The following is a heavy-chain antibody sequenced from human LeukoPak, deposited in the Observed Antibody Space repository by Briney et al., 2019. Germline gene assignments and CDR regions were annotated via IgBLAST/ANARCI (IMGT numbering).Heavy chain of an antibody. CDR3: ARSCYYDSSGYYFPPVPLDY. CDR1: GLTFSSYS. D-gene: IGHD3-22*01. V-gene: IGHV3-21*01. Sequence: GGSLRLSCAASGLTFSSYSMNWVRQAPRKGLEWVSSISSSSSYIYYADSVKGRFTISRDNAKNSLYLQMNSLRAEDTAVYYCARSCYYDSSGYYFPPVPLDYWGQGTLVTVSS. J-gene: IGHJ4*02. CDR2: ISSSSSYI.